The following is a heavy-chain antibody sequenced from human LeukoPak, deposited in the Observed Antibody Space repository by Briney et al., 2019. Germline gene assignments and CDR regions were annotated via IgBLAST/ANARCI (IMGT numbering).Heavy chain of an antibody. CDR1: GDSVSSNSAA. CDR3: ARDYYDSSGYYWNFDY. J-gene: IGHJ4*02. V-gene: IGHV6-1*01. Sequence: SQTLSLTCATSGDSVSSNSAAWNWIRQSPSRGLEWLGRTYYRSKWYNDYAVSVKSRITINPDTSKNQFSLQLNSVTPEDTAVYSCARDYYDSSGYYWNFDYWGQGTLVTVSS. CDR2: TYYRSKWYN. D-gene: IGHD3-22*01.